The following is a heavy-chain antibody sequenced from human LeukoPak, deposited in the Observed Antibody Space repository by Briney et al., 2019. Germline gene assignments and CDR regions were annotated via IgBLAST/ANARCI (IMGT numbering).Heavy chain of an antibody. J-gene: IGHJ5*02. CDR2: INHSGST. Sequence: SENLSLTCAVYGGSFSGYYWSWIRQPPGKGLEWIGEINHSGSTNYNPSLKSRVTISVDTSKNQSSLKLSSVTAADTAVYYCARVGSGGGYCSSTSCYDRGNWFDPWGQGTLVTVSS. CDR3: ARVGSGGGYCSSTSCYDRGNWFDP. CDR1: GGSFSGYY. V-gene: IGHV4-34*01. D-gene: IGHD2-2*01.